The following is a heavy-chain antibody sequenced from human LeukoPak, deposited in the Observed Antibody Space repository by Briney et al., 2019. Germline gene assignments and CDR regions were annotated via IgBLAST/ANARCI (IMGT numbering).Heavy chain of an antibody. CDR3: AREGLNMVRGVIPKEAWGWFDP. Sequence: PSETLSLTCTVSGGSISSGSYYWNWIRQPAGKGLEWIGRIYTSGSTNYNPSLKSRVTISVDTSKNQFSLKLSSVTAADTAVYYCAREGLNMVRGVIPKEAWGWFDPWGQGTLVTVSS. CDR1: GGSISSGSYY. D-gene: IGHD3-10*01. CDR2: IYTSGST. V-gene: IGHV4-61*02. J-gene: IGHJ5*02.